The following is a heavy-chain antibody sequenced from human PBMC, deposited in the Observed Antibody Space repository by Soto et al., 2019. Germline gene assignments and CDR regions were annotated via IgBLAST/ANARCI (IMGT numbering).Heavy chain of an antibody. CDR3: ASTTNYYDSSGYPAPYYYYGMDV. D-gene: IGHD3-22*01. Sequence: PGESLKSSCKGSGYSFTSYWIGWVRPMPGKGLEWMGIIYPGDSDTRYSPSFQGQVTISADKSISTAYLQWSSLKASDTAMYYCASTTNYYDSSGYPAPYYYYGMDVWGQGTTVTVSS. J-gene: IGHJ6*02. CDR1: GYSFTSYW. CDR2: IYPGDSDT. V-gene: IGHV5-51*01.